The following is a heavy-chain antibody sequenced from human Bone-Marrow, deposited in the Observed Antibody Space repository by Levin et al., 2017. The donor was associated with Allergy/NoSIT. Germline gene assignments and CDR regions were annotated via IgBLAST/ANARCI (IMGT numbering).Heavy chain of an antibody. D-gene: IGHD5-12*01. Sequence: GESLKISCAASGFSFGDYYMSWIRQAPGKGLEWVSFMSSTGSSIYYADSVKGRFTISRDNANDSLHLQMNNLRAEDTGVYYCARDILGVAYDSAGFWGQGTQVTVSS. J-gene: IGHJ4*02. CDR3: ARDILGVAYDSAGF. V-gene: IGHV3-11*01. CDR1: GFSFGDYY. CDR2: MSSTGSSI.